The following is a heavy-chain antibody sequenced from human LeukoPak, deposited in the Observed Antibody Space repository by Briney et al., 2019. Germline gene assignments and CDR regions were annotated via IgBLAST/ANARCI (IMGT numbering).Heavy chain of an antibody. Sequence: PGGSLRLSYAASGFTVSSNYMSWVRQAPGKGLEWVSVIYSGGSTYYADSVKGRFTISRDNSKNTLYLQMNSLRAEDTAVYYCARDKVGDYYYYGMDVWGQGTTVTVSS. V-gene: IGHV3-66*01. CDR2: IYSGGST. CDR1: GFTVSSNY. CDR3: ARDKVGDYYYYGMDV. J-gene: IGHJ6*02. D-gene: IGHD3-10*01.